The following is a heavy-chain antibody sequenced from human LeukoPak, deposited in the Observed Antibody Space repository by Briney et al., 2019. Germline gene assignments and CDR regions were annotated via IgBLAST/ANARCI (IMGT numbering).Heavy chain of an antibody. Sequence: GGSLRLSCVVSGFTFSDHYMDWVRQAPGKVLEWVGRTRNKANSYTTEYAASVKGRFTISRDDSKNSLYLQMNSLKTEDTAVYYCARVRASLYYMDVWGKGTTVTISS. D-gene: IGHD3-9*01. CDR2: TRNKANSYTT. CDR1: GFTFSDHY. J-gene: IGHJ6*03. CDR3: ARVRASLYYMDV. V-gene: IGHV3-72*01.